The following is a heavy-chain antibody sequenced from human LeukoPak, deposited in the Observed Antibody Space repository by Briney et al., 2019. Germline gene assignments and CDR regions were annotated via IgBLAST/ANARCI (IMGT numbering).Heavy chain of an antibody. CDR1: GYTFTSTSSF. J-gene: IGHJ4*02. CDR3: AREVGAPDY. CDR2: VNPDGGVT. V-gene: IGHV1-46*01. Sequence: ASVKVSCKASGYTFTSTSSFMHWVRQAPGQGLEWMGIVNPDGGVTTYAQKFQGRVTMTRDKSTSTVYMELSSLRPEDTAVYYCAREVGAPDYWGQGTLVTVSS. D-gene: IGHD1-26*01.